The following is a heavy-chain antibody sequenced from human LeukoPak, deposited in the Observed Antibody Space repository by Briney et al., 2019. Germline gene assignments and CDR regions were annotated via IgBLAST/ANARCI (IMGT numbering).Heavy chain of an antibody. Sequence: SETLSLTCTVSGGSISSGDHYWSWIRQPPGKGLEWIGYIYYSGSTYYNPSLKSRVTISVDTSKNQFSLKLSSVTAADTAVYYCARAGSSGSHDYWGQGTLVTVSS. CDR2: IYYSGST. V-gene: IGHV4-30-4*01. CDR1: GGSISSGDHY. D-gene: IGHD3-10*01. J-gene: IGHJ4*02. CDR3: ARAGSSGSHDY.